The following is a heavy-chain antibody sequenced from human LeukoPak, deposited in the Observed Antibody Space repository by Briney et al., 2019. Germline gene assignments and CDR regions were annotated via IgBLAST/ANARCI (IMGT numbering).Heavy chain of an antibody. J-gene: IGHJ4*02. V-gene: IGHV3-23*01. D-gene: IGHD5-12*01. CDR3: AKETLIYSGYGTLDY. CDR2: ISGSGGST. Sequence: GGSLRLSCAASGFTFSSYGMSWVRQAPGKGLEWVSAISGSGGSTYYADSVKGRFTISRDNSKNTLYLQMNSLRAEDTAVYYCAKETLIYSGYGTLDYWGQGTLVTVSS. CDR1: GFTFSSYG.